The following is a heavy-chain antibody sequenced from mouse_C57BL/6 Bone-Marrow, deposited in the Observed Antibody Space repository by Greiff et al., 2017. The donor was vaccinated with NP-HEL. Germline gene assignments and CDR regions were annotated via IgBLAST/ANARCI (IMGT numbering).Heavy chain of an antibody. J-gene: IGHJ3*01. Sequence: EVQLQQSGAELVRPGASVKLSCTASGFNIKDDYMHWVKQRPEQGLEWIGWIDPENGDTEYASKFQGKATITADTSSNTAYLQLSSLTSEDTAVYYCTTVVPWFAYWGQGTLVTVSA. V-gene: IGHV14-4*01. D-gene: IGHD1-1*02. CDR3: TTVVPWFAY. CDR1: GFNIKDDY. CDR2: IDPENGDT.